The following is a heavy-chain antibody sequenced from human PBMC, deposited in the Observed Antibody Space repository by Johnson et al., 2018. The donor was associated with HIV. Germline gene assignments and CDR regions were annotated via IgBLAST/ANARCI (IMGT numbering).Heavy chain of an antibody. CDR3: AKDPPGS. D-gene: IGHD1-26*01. V-gene: IGHV3-43D*03. CDR2: ISWDGGRT. CDR1: GFTFDDYG. J-gene: IGHJ3*01. Sequence: VHLVESGGGVVRPGGSLRVSCAASGFTFDDYGMSWVRQAPGKGLEWVSLISWDGGRTYYADSVKGRFTISRDNRKNSLYLQMNSLRPEDTALYYCAKDPPGSWGQGTMVTVSS.